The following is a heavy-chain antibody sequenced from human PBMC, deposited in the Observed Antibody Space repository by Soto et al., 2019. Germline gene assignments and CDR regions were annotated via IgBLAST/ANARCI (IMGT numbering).Heavy chain of an antibody. D-gene: IGHD2-21*01. J-gene: IGHJ2*01. CDR1: GYTFTSYA. V-gene: IGHV1-3*01. CDR2: INAGNGNT. CDR3: ARVPGYSIGDL. Sequence: QVQLVQSGAEVKKPGASVKVSCKASGYTFTSYAMHWVRQAPGQRLEWMGWINAGNGNTKYSQKFQGRFTITRDTSASTAYMEMSSLRSEDTAVYYCARVPGYSIGDLCGRGTLVTVSS.